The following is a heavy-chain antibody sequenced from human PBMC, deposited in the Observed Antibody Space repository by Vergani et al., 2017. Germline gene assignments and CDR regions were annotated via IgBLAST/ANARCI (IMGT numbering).Heavy chain of an antibody. J-gene: IGHJ6*02. CDR2: IWYDGSNK. V-gene: IGHV3-33*01. Sequence: QVQLVESGGGVVQPGRSLRLSCAASGFTFSSYGMHWVRQAPGKGLEWVAVIWYDGSNKYYADSVKGRFTISRDNSTNTLYLQMNSLRAEDTAVYYCARDQQLVLYYYYYGMDVWGQGTTVTVSS. CDR1: GFTFSSYG. CDR3: ARDQQLVLYYYYYGMDV. D-gene: IGHD6-13*01.